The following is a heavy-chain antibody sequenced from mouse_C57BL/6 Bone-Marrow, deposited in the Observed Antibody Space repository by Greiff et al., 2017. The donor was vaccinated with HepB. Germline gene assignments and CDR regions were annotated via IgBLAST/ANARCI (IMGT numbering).Heavy chain of an antibody. Sequence: VQLQQSGPGLVQPSQSLSITCTVSGFSLTSYGVHWVRQTPGKGLEWLGVIWRGGSTDYNAAFMSRLSITKDNSKSQVFFKMNSLQADDTAIYYCAKNFKVDYYGSSYNWYFDVWGTGTTVTVSS. CDR2: IWRGGST. CDR1: GFSLTSYG. CDR3: AKNFKVDYYGSSYNWYFDV. D-gene: IGHD1-1*01. J-gene: IGHJ1*03. V-gene: IGHV2-5*01.